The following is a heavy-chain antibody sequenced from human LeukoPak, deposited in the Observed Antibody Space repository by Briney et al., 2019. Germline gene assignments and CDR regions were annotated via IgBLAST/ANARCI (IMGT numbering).Heavy chain of an antibody. Sequence: SVKVSCKASGGTFSSYAISWVRQAPGQGLEWMGGIIPIFGTANYAQKFQGRVTMTTDTSTSTAYMELRSLRSDDTAVYYCATSSPESSGWYAGDFDYWGQGTLVTVSS. D-gene: IGHD6-19*01. V-gene: IGHV1-69*05. J-gene: IGHJ4*02. CDR1: GGTFSSYA. CDR3: ATSSPESSGWYAGDFDY. CDR2: IIPIFGTA.